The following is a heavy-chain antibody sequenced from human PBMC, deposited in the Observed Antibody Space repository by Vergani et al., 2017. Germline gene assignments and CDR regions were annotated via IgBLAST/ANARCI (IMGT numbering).Heavy chain of an antibody. V-gene: IGHV4-4*07. CDR3: ARGPVVVVAEGGSGYYYGMDV. CDR1: GGSISSYY. D-gene: IGHD2-15*01. Sequence: QVQLQESGPGLVKPSETLSLTCTVSGGSISSYYWSWIRQPAGKGLEWIGRIYTSGSTNYNPSLKSRVTMSVDTSKNQFSLKLSSVTAADTAGYYCARGPVVVVAEGGSGYYYGMDVWGQGTTVTVSS. J-gene: IGHJ6*02. CDR2: IYTSGST.